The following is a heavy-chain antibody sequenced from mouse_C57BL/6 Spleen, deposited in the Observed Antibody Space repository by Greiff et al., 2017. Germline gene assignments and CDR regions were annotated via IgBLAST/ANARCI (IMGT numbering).Heavy chain of an antibody. CDR1: GFSLNSYG. CDR3: AKMGDGNSYAMDY. J-gene: IGHJ4*01. CDR2: IWRAGRT. V-gene: IGHV2-5*01. D-gene: IGHD2-1*01. Sequence: QVQLQQSGPGLVQPSQSLSITCTASGFSLNSYGVHWVRQSPGKGLEWLGVIWRAGRTDYNAPFMSRLSLTKDNSECQLFFKMNSLQADDSAIDCWAKMGDGNSYAMDYWGQGTSVTVSS.